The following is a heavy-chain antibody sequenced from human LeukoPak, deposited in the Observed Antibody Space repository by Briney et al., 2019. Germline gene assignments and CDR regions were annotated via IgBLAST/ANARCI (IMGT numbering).Heavy chain of an antibody. Sequence: GGSLRLSCAASGFTFSSYGMHWVRQAPGKGLEWVAVISYDGSNKYYADSVKGRFTFSRDNSKNTLYLQMNSLRAEDTAVYYCAKDLNILGHSPNWFDPWGQGTLVTVSS. D-gene: IGHD2-15*01. CDR2: ISYDGSNK. J-gene: IGHJ5*02. CDR3: AKDLNILGHSPNWFDP. V-gene: IGHV3-30*18. CDR1: GFTFSSYG.